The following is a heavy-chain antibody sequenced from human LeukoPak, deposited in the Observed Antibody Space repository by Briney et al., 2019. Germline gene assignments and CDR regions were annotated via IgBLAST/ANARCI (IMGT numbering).Heavy chain of an antibody. CDR2: ISHGGST. J-gene: IGHJ5*02. CDR3: ARTREPYYYGSGSYYA. V-gene: IGHV4-34*01. D-gene: IGHD3-10*01. CDR1: GGSFSGYF. Sequence: PSETLSLTCSVYGGSFSGYFWSWIRQPPGKGLEWIGEISHGGSTIYNPSLKSRITISVDTSKNQFSLRLNSVTAADTAVYYCARTREPYYYGSGSYYAWGQGTLVTVSS.